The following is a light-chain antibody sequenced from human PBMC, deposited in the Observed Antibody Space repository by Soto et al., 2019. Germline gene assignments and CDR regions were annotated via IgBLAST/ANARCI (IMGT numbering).Light chain of an antibody. J-gene: IGLJ1*01. CDR1: SSDVGGYNY. CDR3: SSYTSSTTLNV. CDR2: EVS. V-gene: IGLV2-14*01. Sequence: QSALTQPASVSGFPGKSITISCAGTSSDVGGYNYVSWYQQHPGKAPKLMIYEVSNRPSGVSNRFSASKSGNTASLTISGLQAEDEADYYCSSYTSSTTLNVFGTGTKLTVL.